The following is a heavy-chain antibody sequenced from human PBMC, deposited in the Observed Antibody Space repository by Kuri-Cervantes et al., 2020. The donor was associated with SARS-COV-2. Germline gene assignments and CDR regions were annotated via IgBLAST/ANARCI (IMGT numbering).Heavy chain of an antibody. Sequence: ASVKVSCKASGYTFTSYGINWVRQAPGQGLEWMGWISAYNGNTNYAQKLQGRVTMTTDTPTSTAYMELRSLRSDDTAVYYCARPGYYYDSSGYFDYWGQGTLVTVSS. D-gene: IGHD3-22*01. J-gene: IGHJ4*02. CDR3: ARPGYYYDSSGYFDY. CDR1: GYTFTSYG. CDR2: ISAYNGNT. V-gene: IGHV1-18*01.